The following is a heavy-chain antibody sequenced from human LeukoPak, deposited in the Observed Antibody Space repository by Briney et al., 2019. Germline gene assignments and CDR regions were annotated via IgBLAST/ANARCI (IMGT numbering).Heavy chain of an antibody. V-gene: IGHV3-7*01. CDR3: ASGSYFDY. CDR1: GFTFSTYW. J-gene: IGHJ4*02. Sequence: GGSLRLSCAASGFTFSTYWMSWVRQVPGKGLECVANIKQDGSEKYYVDSVKGRFTISRDNAKNSLYLQMNSLRAEDTAVYYCASGSYFDYWGQGTLVTVSS. CDR2: IKQDGSEK. D-gene: IGHD1-26*01.